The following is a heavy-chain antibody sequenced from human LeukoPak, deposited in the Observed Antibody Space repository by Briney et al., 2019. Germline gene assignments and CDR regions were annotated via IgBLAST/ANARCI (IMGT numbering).Heavy chain of an antibody. CDR1: GGSFSSYY. CDR2: IYYSGST. CDR3: ARQVAGTDAFDI. Sequence: SETLSLTCAVYGGSFSSYYWSWIRQPPGKGLEWIGYIYYSGSTNYNPSLKSRVTISVDTSKNQFSLKLSSVTAADTAVYYCARQVAGTDAFDIWGQGTMVTVSS. J-gene: IGHJ3*02. V-gene: IGHV4-59*08. D-gene: IGHD6-19*01.